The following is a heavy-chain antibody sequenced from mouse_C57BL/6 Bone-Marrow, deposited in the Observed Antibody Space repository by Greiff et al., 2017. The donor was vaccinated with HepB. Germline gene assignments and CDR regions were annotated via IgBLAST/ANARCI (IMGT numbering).Heavy chain of an antibody. V-gene: IGHV5-17*01. CDR2: ISSGSSTI. Sequence: VQLQQSGGGLVKPGGSLKLSCAASGFPFSDYGMHWVRQAPEKGLEWVAYISSGSSTIYYADTVKGRFTISRDNAKNTLFLQMTSLRSEDTAMYYCARNDGYYDYWGQGTTLTVSS. CDR1: GFPFSDYG. CDR3: ARNDGYYDY. J-gene: IGHJ2*01. D-gene: IGHD2-3*01.